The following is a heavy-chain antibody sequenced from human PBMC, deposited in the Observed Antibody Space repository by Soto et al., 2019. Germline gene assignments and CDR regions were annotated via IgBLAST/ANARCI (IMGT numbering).Heavy chain of an antibody. Sequence: QVQLVESGGGVVQPGTSLRLSCAASRLTFSTYDMHWVRQAPGKGLEWVALIWSDASREFYADSVKGPFSISRDNSKYTLFLQMNGLRVEDTAVYYWAGEPRGGAYDMDVWGQGTTVTVSS. CDR1: RLTFSTYD. CDR2: IWSDASRE. J-gene: IGHJ6*02. D-gene: IGHD3-16*01. V-gene: IGHV3-33*01. CDR3: AGEPRGGAYDMDV.